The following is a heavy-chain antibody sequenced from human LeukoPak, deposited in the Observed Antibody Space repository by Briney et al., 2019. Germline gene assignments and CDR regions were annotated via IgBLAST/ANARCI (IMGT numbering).Heavy chain of an antibody. J-gene: IGHJ4*01. V-gene: IGHV3-66*04. Sequence: GGSLRLSCAASGFSFSRYYMSWVRQAPGKGLEWVSVLFSGGDTYYAGSVKDRFSISRDSSRETLFLQMNSLRADDTAVYYCARQGYDSGFDYWGHGTMVTVSS. D-gene: IGHD5-12*01. CDR1: GFSFSRYY. CDR2: LFSGGDT. CDR3: ARQGYDSGFDY.